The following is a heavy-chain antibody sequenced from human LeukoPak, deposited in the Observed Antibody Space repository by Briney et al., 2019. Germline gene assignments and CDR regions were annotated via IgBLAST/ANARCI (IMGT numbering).Heavy chain of an antibody. CDR1: GVSISSSNSY. CDR2: IYYSGST. V-gene: IGHV4-39*07. CDR3: ARDHAAGMVDY. J-gene: IGHJ4*02. D-gene: IGHD6-19*01. Sequence: SETLSLTCTVSGVSISSSNSYWGWIRQPPGKGLEWIGSIYYSGSTYYNPSLKSRVTISVDTSKNQFSLKLSSVTAADTAVYYCARDHAAGMVDYWGQGTLVTVSS.